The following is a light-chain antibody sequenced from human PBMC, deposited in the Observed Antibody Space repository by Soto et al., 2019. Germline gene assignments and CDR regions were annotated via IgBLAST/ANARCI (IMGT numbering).Light chain of an antibody. J-gene: IGKJ1*01. CDR2: GAS. Sequence: EIVMTQSPATLSVSPGERATLSCRASQSVSSNLAWYQQKPGQAPRLLIYGASTRATGIPARFSGSGSGTEFTLTISSLQSEDFAIYYCQQYGYSRTFGQGTKVDIK. CDR3: QQYGYSRT. V-gene: IGKV3-15*01. CDR1: QSVSSN.